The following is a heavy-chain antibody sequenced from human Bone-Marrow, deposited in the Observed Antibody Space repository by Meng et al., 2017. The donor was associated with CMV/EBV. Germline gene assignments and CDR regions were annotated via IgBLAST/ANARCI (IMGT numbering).Heavy chain of an antibody. Sequence: ASVKVSCKASGYTFSGYYIHWVRQAPGQGLEWMGWINPNNAVTNYAQKFQGRVTMTRDTSINTAYMELSRLRSDDTAVYYCARGGDDCSSTTCYYYWGQGTLVTVSS. J-gene: IGHJ4*02. CDR2: INPNNAVT. CDR3: ARGGDDCSSTTCYYY. V-gene: IGHV1-2*02. D-gene: IGHD2-2*01. CDR1: GYTFSGYY.